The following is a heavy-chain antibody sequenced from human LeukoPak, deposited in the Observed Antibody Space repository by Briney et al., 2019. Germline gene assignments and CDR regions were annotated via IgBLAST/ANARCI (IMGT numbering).Heavy chain of an antibody. CDR2: ISGSGGST. CDR1: EFTFSSYA. V-gene: IGHV3-23*01. Sequence: SGGSLRLSCAASEFTFSSYAMSWVRQAPGQGLEWVSAISGSGGSTYYADSVEGRFTISRDNSKNTLYLHMSSLIAEDTAVYYCAKQRDHDQYYFDYWGQGALVTVSS. D-gene: IGHD1-1*01. CDR3: AKQRDHDQYYFDY. J-gene: IGHJ4*02.